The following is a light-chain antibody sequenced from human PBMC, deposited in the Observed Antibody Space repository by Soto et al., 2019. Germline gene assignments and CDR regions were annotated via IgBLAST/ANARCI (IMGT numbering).Light chain of an antibody. J-gene: IGLJ1*01. CDR2: DVY. Sequence: QSALTQPASVSGSPGQSITISCVGTSSDVGRYTYVSWYQQYPGKAPKLIIYDVYNRPSGVSNRFSGSKSGNTASLTISGLQAEDEADYYCTSYTSASTPDVFGGGTKLTVL. V-gene: IGLV2-14*01. CDR1: SSDVGRYTY. CDR3: TSYTSASTPDV.